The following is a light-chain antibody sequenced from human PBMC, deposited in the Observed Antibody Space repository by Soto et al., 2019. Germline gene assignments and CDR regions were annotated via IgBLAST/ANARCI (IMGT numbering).Light chain of an antibody. Sequence: EIGVTQSPGTLSLSPGERATLSCSASQSVRNNFLAWYQQKPGQAPRLLIYGASNRATGIPDRFSGSGSGTDFTLTINRLEPEDFAVYYCQQYGGSPNTFGQGTRLEIQ. J-gene: IGKJ2*01. CDR1: QSVRNNF. CDR3: QQYGGSPNT. V-gene: IGKV3-20*01. CDR2: GAS.